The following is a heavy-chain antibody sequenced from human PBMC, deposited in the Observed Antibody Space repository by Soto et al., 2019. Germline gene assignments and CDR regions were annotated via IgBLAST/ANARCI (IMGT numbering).Heavy chain of an antibody. V-gene: IGHV3-23*01. CDR1: GFTFSSYA. CDR2: ISGSGGST. J-gene: IGHJ4*02. CDR3: AKDPDSSGSIGGCDY. Sequence: GGSLRLSCAASGFTFSSYAMSWVRQAPGKGLEWVSAISGSGGSTYYADSVKGRFTISRDNSKNTLYLQMNSLRAEDTAVYYCAKDPDSSGSIGGCDYWGQGTLVAVSS. D-gene: IGHD3-22*01.